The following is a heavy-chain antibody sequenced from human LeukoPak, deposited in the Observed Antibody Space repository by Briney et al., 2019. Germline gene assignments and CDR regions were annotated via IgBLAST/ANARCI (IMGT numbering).Heavy chain of an antibody. CDR2: INPSGGRT. CDR3: ARANYSGSGSHYNPSFFDY. D-gene: IGHD3-10*01. CDR1: GYSFTSYY. Sequence: ASVKASCKASGYSFTSYYMHWVLQAPGQGLEWFGEINPSGGRTNYAQKFQGIVDMTSETSTSTVYMELSSLRSEDTAVYYCARANYSGSGSHYNPSFFDYWGQGTLVTVYS. J-gene: IGHJ4*02. V-gene: IGHV1-46*01.